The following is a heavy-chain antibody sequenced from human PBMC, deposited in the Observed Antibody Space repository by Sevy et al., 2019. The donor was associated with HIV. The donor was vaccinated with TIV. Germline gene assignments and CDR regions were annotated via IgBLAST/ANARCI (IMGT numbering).Heavy chain of an antibody. CDR3: AATKDYYDNSRSPFDY. V-gene: IGHV1-24*01. D-gene: IGHD3-22*01. Sequence: ASVKVSCKVSGYTLTKLSMHWVRQAPGKRLEWMGSFDPEDGERMYAQKFQGRVTLTEDTSADTAYMELSSLRSEDTAVYYCAATKDYYDNSRSPFDYWGQGTLVTVSS. CDR2: FDPEDGER. CDR1: GYTLTKLS. J-gene: IGHJ4*02.